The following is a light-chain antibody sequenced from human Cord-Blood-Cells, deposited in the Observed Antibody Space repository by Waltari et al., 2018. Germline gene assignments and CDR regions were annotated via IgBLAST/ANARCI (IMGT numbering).Light chain of an antibody. Sequence: QSLLTQPPSASGTPGQRVTISCSGSSSNIGSNYVYWYQQLPGPAPTLLIYRNNRRPAGVPARFSASNSGSSAALPTIGLLSAEEADYYCAAWDDSLLGPGVFGGGTKLTVL. J-gene: IGLJ3*02. V-gene: IGLV1-47*01. CDR2: RNN. CDR1: SSNIGSNY. CDR3: AAWDDSLLGPGV.